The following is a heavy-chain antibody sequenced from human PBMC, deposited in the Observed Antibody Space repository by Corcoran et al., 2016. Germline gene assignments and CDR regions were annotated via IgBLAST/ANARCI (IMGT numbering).Heavy chain of an antibody. CDR1: GYTLTSYG. J-gene: IGHJ6*02. V-gene: IGHV1-18*01. Sequence: QVQLVQSGAEVKKPGASVEVSCKASGYTLTSYGISWVRQAPGQGLEWMGWISAYNGNTKYAQKLQGRVTMTTDTSTSTAYMELRSLRSDDTAVYYWARGDSSGGPEYYHYYGMDVWGQGTTVTVSS. CDR2: ISAYNGNT. CDR3: ARGDSSGGPEYYHYYGMDV. D-gene: IGHD3-22*01.